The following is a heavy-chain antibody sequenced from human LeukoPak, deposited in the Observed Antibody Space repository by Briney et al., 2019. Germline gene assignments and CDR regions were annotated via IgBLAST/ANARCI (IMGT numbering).Heavy chain of an antibody. Sequence: PSETLSLTCTVSTDSISGFYWSWIRQPPGRGLEWIGSIYHTGSTTYNPSLKSRLTISVDTSKNQFSLQLTSVTAADTAVYYCARKRANGPVDSWGQGTLVIVSS. D-gene: IGHD2-8*01. CDR3: ARKRANGPVDS. CDR2: IYHTGST. V-gene: IGHV4-59*08. J-gene: IGHJ4*02. CDR1: TDSISGFY.